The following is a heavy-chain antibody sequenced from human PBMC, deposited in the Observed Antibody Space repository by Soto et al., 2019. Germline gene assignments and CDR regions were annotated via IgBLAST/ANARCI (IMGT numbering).Heavy chain of an antibody. CDR2: ISYDGSNK. D-gene: IGHD1-1*01. Sequence: PGGSLRLSCAASGFTLNNYAMHWVRQAPGKGLEWVAVISYDGSNKYYADSVKGRFTISRDNSKNTLDLQMNSLRAEDTAVYYCAKDLQDSTTHYYYMDVWGKGTTVTVSS. CDR3: AKDLQDSTTHYYYMDV. V-gene: IGHV3-30*18. CDR1: GFTLNNYA. J-gene: IGHJ6*03.